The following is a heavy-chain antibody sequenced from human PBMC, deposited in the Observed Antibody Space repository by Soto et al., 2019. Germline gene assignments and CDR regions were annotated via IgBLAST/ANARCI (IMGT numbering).Heavy chain of an antibody. CDR2: ISYDGSNK. CDR3: ARDWVWFGAHPIDY. CDR1: GFTFSNYG. J-gene: IGHJ4*02. V-gene: IGHV3-30*03. Sequence: QVQLVESGGGVVQPGGSLRLSCAASGFTFSNYGMHWVRQAPGKGLEWVAVISYDGSNKYYADSVKGRFTISRDNSKNTLYLQMNCLTTEDTPVYYCARDWVWFGAHPIDYWGQGTLVTVSS. D-gene: IGHD3-10*01.